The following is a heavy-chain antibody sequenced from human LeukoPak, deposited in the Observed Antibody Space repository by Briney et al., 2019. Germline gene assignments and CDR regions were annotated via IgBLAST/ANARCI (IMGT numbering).Heavy chain of an antibody. J-gene: IGHJ6*03. V-gene: IGHV4-39*07. Sequence: SETLSLTCTVSGGSISSSSYYWGWIRQPPGKGLEWIGSIYYSGSTYYNPSLKSRVTISVDTSKNQFSLKLSSVTAADTAVYYCARVVGYCSSTSCYSHHYYMDVWGKGTTVTVSS. CDR2: IYYSGST. CDR3: ARVVGYCSSTSCYSHHYYMDV. CDR1: GGSISSSSYY. D-gene: IGHD2-2*02.